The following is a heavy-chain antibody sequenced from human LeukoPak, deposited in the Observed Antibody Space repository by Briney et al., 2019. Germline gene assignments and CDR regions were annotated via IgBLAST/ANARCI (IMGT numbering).Heavy chain of an antibody. CDR1: GFTFSSYA. D-gene: IGHD6-6*01. J-gene: IGHJ1*01. V-gene: IGHV3-23*01. CDR2: ISGSGGST. CDR3: AKDGLRKSSIAARPGAEYFQH. Sequence: SGGSLRLSCAASGFTFSSYAMSWVRQAPGKGLEWVSAISGSGGSTYYADSVRGRFTISRDNSKNTLYLQMNSLRAEDTAVYYCAKDGLRKSSIAARPGAEYFQHWGQGTLVTVSS.